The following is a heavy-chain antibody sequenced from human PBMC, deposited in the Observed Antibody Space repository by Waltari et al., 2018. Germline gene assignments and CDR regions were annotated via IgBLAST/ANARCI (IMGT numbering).Heavy chain of an antibody. J-gene: IGHJ4*02. CDR1: GGSFSGYY. CDR3: AERSYFLDGYYFDY. CDR2: INHSGST. V-gene: IGHV4-34*01. Sequence: QVQLQQWGAGLLKPSETLSLTCAVYGGSFSGYYWSWIRQPPGKGLEWIGEINHSGSTNYNPSLKSRVTISVDTSKNQFSLKLSSVTAADTAVYYCAERSYFLDGYYFDYWGQGTLVTVSS. D-gene: IGHD1-26*01.